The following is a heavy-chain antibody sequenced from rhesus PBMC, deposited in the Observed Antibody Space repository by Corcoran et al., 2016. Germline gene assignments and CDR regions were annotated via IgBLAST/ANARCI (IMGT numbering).Heavy chain of an antibody. J-gene: IGHJ5-2*02. CDR3: AREGITIFGVVISPNSLDV. CDR2: IYRSSGNT. CDR1: GGSLSGGYG. D-gene: IGHD3-3*01. V-gene: IGHV4S7*01. Sequence: QVQLQESGPGLLKPSETLSLTCAVSGGSLSGGYGWGWIRQPPGKGLEWIGNIYRSSGNTYYNPPLKSRATISPDTSKNQFSLKLSSVTAADTAVYYCAREGITIFGVVISPNSLDVWGRGVLVTVSS.